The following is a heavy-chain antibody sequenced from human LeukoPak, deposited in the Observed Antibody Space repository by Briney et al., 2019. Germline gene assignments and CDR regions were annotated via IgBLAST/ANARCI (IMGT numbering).Heavy chain of an antibody. CDR3: AKDSWYCSGGSCQTFDY. D-gene: IGHD2-15*01. CDR1: GFTFSTYG. J-gene: IGHJ4*02. Sequence: PGGSLRLSCAASGFTFSTYGMHWVRQAPGKGLEWVAVISYDGTNKYYTDSVKGRFTISRDNSKNTLDLQMNSLRAEDTAIYYCAKDSWYCSGGSCQTFDYCGQGTLVTVSS. CDR2: ISYDGTNK. V-gene: IGHV3-30*18.